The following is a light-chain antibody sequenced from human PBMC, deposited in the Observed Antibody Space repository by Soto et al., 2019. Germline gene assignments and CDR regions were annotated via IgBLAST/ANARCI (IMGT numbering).Light chain of an antibody. J-gene: IGKJ1*01. V-gene: IGKV3-15*01. CDR2: GAS. CDR1: QSVSSS. CDR3: QQYNNWWT. Sequence: EIVITQSPATLSVSPGETATLSCRASQSVSSSLAWYQQQPGQAPRLVIYGASTRATGIPARFSGSGSGTEFTLTISSLEFGDSAVYYCQQYNNWWTFGQGTKVDIK.